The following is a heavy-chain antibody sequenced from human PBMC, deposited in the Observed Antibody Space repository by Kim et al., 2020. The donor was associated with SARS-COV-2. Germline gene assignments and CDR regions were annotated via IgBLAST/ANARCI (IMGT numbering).Heavy chain of an antibody. D-gene: IGHD5-18*01. Sequence: ASVKVSCKASGYTFTTYGLSWVRQAPGQGLEWMGWISTYNGYTFYAQKLQGRVTMTTDTSTSTAYMELRSLRSDDTAVYYCARDSVDTAMVTQLEARCDYWGQGTLVTVSS. J-gene: IGHJ4*02. V-gene: IGHV1-18*01. CDR3: ARDSVDTAMVTQLEARCDY. CDR1: GYTFTTYG. CDR2: ISTYNGYT.